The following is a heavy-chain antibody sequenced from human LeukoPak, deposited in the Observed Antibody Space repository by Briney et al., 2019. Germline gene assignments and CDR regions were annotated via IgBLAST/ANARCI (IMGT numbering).Heavy chain of an antibody. J-gene: IGHJ4*02. CDR3: ASQRYYYDSSGYSAPGGFDY. CDR1: GGSISSGGYS. V-gene: IGHV4-30-2*01. CDR2: IYHSGST. Sequence: PSETLSLTCAVSGGSISSGGYSWSWIRQPPGKGLEWIGYIYHSGSTYCNPSLKSRVTISVDRSKNQFSLKLSSVTAADTAVYYCASQRYYYDSSGYSAPGGFDYWGQGTLVTVSS. D-gene: IGHD3-22*01.